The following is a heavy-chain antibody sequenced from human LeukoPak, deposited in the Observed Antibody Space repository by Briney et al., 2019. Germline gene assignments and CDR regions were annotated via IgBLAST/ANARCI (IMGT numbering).Heavy chain of an antibody. CDR2: INPNSGGT. J-gene: IGHJ1*01. CDR3: ARAPKHMIVVDSYFQH. CDR1: GYTFTGYY. V-gene: IGHV1-2*02. D-gene: IGHD3-22*01. Sequence: GASVKVSCKASGYTFTGYYMHWVRQAPGQGLEWMGWINPNSGGTNYAQKFQGRVTMTRDTSISTAYMELSRLRSDDTAVYYCARAPKHMIVVDSYFQHWGQGTLVTVSS.